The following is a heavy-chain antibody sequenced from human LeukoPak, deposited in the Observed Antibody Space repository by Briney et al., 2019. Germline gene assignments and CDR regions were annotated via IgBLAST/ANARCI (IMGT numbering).Heavy chain of an antibody. CDR3: ARRRDCGGDCYPFDY. CDR2: IYYSGRT. V-gene: IGHV4-59*08. Sequence: SETLSLTCAVSGGSFSSDFWSWIRQPPGKGLEWIGYIYYSGRTNYNPPLKSRVTISVDTSKNQFSLRLSSVTAADTAVYYCARRRDCGGDCYPFDYWGQGTLVTVSS. CDR1: GGSFSSDF. D-gene: IGHD2-21*02. J-gene: IGHJ4*02.